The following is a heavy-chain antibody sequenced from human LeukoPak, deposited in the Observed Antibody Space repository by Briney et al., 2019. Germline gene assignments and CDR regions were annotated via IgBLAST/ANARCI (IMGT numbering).Heavy chain of an antibody. D-gene: IGHD6-19*01. V-gene: IGHV3-53*01. CDR2: IYRGGST. CDR1: GFIVSSNY. J-gene: IGHJ4*02. CDR3: ARDSSGTY. Sequence: GGSLRLSCAASGFIVSSNYMSWVRQAPGKGLEWVSFIYRGGSTYYADSVKGRFTISRDNAKNTLYLQMNSLRAEDTAVYYCARDSSGTYWGQGTLVTVSS.